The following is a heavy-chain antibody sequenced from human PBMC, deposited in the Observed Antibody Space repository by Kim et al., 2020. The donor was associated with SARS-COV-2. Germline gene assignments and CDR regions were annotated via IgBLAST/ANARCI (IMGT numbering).Heavy chain of an antibody. CDR3: ASRVPNPFYDFWSGYYRPIDTYYYYGMDV. CDR2: INPSGGST. J-gene: IGHJ6*02. Sequence: ASVKVSCKASGYTFTSYYMHWVRQAPGQGLEWMGIINPSGGSTSYAQKFQGRVTMTRDTSTSTVYMELSSLRSEDTAVYYCASRVPNPFYDFWSGYYRPIDTYYYYGMDVWGQGTTVTVSS. D-gene: IGHD3-3*01. CDR1: GYTFTSYY. V-gene: IGHV1-46*01.